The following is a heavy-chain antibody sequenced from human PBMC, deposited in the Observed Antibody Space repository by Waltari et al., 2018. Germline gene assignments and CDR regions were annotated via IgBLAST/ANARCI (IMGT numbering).Heavy chain of an antibody. Sequence: QVKLQQWGDGLLKPSETLSLTCAVYGGSLSGYSWTWLRQPPGKGLEWIGESNHSGSTNYNPSLKSRVTISVDTSKNQFSLKLSSVTAADTAVYYCARAAKEGDYYYGMDVWGQGTTVTVSS. D-gene: IGHD2-15*01. V-gene: IGHV4-34*01. CDR1: GGSLSGYS. J-gene: IGHJ6*02. CDR2: SNHSGST. CDR3: ARAAKEGDYYYGMDV.